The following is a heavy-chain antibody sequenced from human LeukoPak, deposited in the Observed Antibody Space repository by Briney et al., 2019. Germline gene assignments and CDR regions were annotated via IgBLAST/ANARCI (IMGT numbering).Heavy chain of an antibody. CDR1: GYSISSGYY. J-gene: IGHJ4*02. CDR3: AKFDYDSASFDY. Sequence: SETLSLTCAVSGYSISSGYYWGWIRQPPGKGLEWIGYLYYSGSTYHNPSLNSRVTISVDTSKNQFSLKLSSVTAADTAVYYCAKFDYDSASFDYWGQGTLVTVSS. D-gene: IGHD3-22*01. V-gene: IGHV4-38-2*01. CDR2: LYYSGST.